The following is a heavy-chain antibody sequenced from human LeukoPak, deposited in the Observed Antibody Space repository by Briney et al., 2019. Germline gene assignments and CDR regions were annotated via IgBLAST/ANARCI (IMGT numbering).Heavy chain of an antibody. V-gene: IGHV3-23*01. Sequence: GGSLRLSCAASGFTFSSYSMNWVRQAPGKGLEWVSAISTSGESTYYADSVKGRFTISRDNSKNTQYLQMNRLRAEDTAVYYCAKRYFGNYYFDSWGQGTLVSVSS. CDR3: AKRYFGNYYFDS. CDR1: GFTFSSYS. J-gene: IGHJ4*02. D-gene: IGHD3-10*01. CDR2: ISTSGEST.